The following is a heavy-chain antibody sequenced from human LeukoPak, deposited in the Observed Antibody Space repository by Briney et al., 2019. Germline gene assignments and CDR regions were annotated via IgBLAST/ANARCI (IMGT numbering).Heavy chain of an antibody. CDR1: GGSISSYY. CDR2: IYYSGST. J-gene: IGHJ4*02. V-gene: IGHV4-59*01. Sequence: PSEILSLTCTVSGGSISSYYWSWIRQPPGKGLEWIGYIYYSGSTNYNPSLKSRVTISVDTSKNQFSLKLSSVTAADTAVYYCARAPYYYDSSGYPLRGYYFDYWGQGTLVTVSS. D-gene: IGHD3-22*01. CDR3: ARAPYYYDSSGYPLRGYYFDY.